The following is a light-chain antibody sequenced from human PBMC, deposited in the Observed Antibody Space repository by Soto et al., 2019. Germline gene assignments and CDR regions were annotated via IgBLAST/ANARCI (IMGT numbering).Light chain of an antibody. V-gene: IGKV1-39*01. CDR1: QSVNRH. CDR3: QQSHITPRT. Sequence: DIQMTQSPPSLSASVRDTVTITCRASQSVNRHLNWYQQKPGKAPKLLVYGASTFQSGVPSRFSSSGSGTDFTLTINSLQPEDFATYYCQQSHITPRTFGPGTKVEIK. J-gene: IGKJ1*01. CDR2: GAS.